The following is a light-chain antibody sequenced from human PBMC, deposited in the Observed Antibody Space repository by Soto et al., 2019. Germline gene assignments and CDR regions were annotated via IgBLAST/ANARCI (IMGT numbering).Light chain of an antibody. CDR2: RAS. J-gene: IGKJ5*01. Sequence: IVMTQSPATLSVSPGERVTLSCRASQNIYSNIAWYQQRPGQAPRLLIYRASTRATGVPARFSGSGSGTDFTLTISSLQSEDFAVYYCQQYNNWPPITFGQGTRLEIK. CDR3: QQYNNWPPIT. V-gene: IGKV3-15*01. CDR1: QNIYSN.